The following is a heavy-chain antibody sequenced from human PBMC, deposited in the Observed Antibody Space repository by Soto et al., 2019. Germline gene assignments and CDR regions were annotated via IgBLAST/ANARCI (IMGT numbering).Heavy chain of an antibody. V-gene: IGHV3-23*01. CDR3: AKSQKPLSSFDD. Sequence: LRLSCEASGFTFSSYAMSWVRQAPGKGLEWVSGIVASGSRTYYADSVKGRFTISRDNSRNTVFLQMNRTRAEETALYFCAKSQKPLSSFDDWGQGILVTVSS. D-gene: IGHD3-9*01. J-gene: IGHJ4*02. CDR2: IVASGSRT. CDR1: GFTFSSYA.